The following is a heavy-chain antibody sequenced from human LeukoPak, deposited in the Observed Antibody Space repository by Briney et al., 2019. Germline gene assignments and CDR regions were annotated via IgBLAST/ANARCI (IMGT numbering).Heavy chain of an antibody. Sequence: PSETLSLTCTVSGGSISSSSYYWGWIRQPPGKGLEWLGSIYYSGSTYYNPSLKSRVTISVDTSKNQFSLKLSSVTAADTAVYYCARALPTVTTGPYFDYWGQGTLVTVSS. V-gene: IGHV4-39*07. CDR2: IYYSGST. D-gene: IGHD4-11*01. J-gene: IGHJ4*02. CDR3: ARALPTVTTGPYFDY. CDR1: GGSISSSSYY.